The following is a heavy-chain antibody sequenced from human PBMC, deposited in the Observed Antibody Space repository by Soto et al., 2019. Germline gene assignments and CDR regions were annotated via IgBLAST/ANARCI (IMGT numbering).Heavy chain of an antibody. D-gene: IGHD6-13*01. CDR1: GFSFSNFA. CDR3: AKDYASTWYWYFDP. J-gene: IGHJ5*02. V-gene: IGHV3-23*01. CDR2: ISGSGDKT. Sequence: GGSLRLSCAASGFSFSNFAMSWVRQAPGTGLEWVSSISGSGDKTYYLDSVKGRFTISRDNSKNTLYLHMNTLLAEDTAVYFCAKDYASTWYWYFDPWGQGTLVTVSS.